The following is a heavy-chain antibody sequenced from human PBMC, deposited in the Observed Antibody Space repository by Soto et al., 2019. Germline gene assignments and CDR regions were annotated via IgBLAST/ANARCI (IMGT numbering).Heavy chain of an antibody. V-gene: IGHV3-30*18. CDR2: ISYDGSDK. J-gene: IGHJ4*02. CDR3: AKVSYSISITYSDY. Sequence: QVQLVESGGGVVQPGRSRRLSCVASGFKFDTYGMHWVRQAPGKGLEWVAVISYDGSDKYYSDSVKGRFTISRDNSNNTVYLQMNSLRPEDTAVYYCAKVSYSISITYSDYWGQGSLFTVSS. CDR1: GFKFDTYG. D-gene: IGHD6-6*01.